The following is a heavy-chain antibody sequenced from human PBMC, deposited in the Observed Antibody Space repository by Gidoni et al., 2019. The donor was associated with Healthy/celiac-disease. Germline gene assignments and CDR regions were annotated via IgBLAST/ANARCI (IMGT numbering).Heavy chain of an antibody. CDR3: ARDKNYYDSSGYLDY. V-gene: IGHV4-30-4*01. CDR1: GGSISSGDYY. Sequence: QVQLQESGPGLVKPSQTLSLTCTVSGGSISSGDYYWSWIRQPPGKGLEWIGYIYYSGSTYYNPSLKSRVTISVDTSKNQFSLKLSSVTAADTAVYYCARDKNYYDSSGYLDYWGQGTLVTVSS. D-gene: IGHD3-22*01. J-gene: IGHJ4*02. CDR2: IYYSGST.